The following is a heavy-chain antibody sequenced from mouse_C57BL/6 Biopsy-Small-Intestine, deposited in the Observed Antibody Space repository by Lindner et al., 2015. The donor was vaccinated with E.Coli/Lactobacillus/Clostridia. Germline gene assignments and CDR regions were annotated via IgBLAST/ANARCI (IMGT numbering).Heavy chain of an antibody. J-gene: IGHJ4*01. D-gene: IGHD2-1*01. CDR1: GFSLTSYG. CDR3: ATGGIL. Sequence: VQLQESGPVLVAPSQNLSITCTASGFSLTSYGVHWVRQPPGKGLEWLGVIWAGGSTNYNSALMSRLSINKDNSKSQIFLKMNSLQTDDTAVYYCATGGILRGQGTSVTVSS. CDR2: IWAGGST. V-gene: IGHV2-9*02.